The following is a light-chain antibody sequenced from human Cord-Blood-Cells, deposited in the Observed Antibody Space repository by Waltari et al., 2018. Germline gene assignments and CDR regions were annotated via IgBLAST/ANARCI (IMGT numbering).Light chain of an antibody. CDR3: CSYAGSSTYV. Sequence: QSALTQPASVSGSPGQSITISCTGTSSDVWSYNLVSWYQQHPGKAPKLMIYEGSKRRSGVSNRVSGSKSGNTASLTISGLQAEDEADYYCCSYAGSSTYVFGTGTKVTVL. V-gene: IGLV2-23*01. CDR1: SSDVWSYNL. J-gene: IGLJ1*01. CDR2: EGS.